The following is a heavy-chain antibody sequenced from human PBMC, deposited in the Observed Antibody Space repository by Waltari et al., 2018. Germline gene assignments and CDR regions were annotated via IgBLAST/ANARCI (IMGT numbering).Heavy chain of an antibody. CDR2: LYYGGS. J-gene: IGHJ4*02. V-gene: IGHV4-39*02. CDR3: ARRPYDILTGGFDS. D-gene: IGHD3-9*01. CDR1: GASISSKSYY. Sequence: QLQLQESGPGLVKPSETLSLSCTVAGASISSKSYYWGWIRQPPGKGLAWIGSLYYGGSNYNPSLQSRVTISADTSKNRLSLKLTSVTATDTAVYYCARRPYDILTGGFDSWGQGTLVTVSS.